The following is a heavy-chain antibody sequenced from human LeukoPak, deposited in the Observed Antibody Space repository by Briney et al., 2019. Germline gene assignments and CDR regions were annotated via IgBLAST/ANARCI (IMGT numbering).Heavy chain of an antibody. CDR3: ARLSAVVTSDAFDI. V-gene: IGHV4-59*08. CDR2: IYYSGST. Sequence: SETLSLTCTVSGVSISSYYWSWLRQPPGKGLEWIGYIYYSGSTNYNPSLKSRVTISVDTSKNQFSLKLSSVTAADTAVYYCARLSAVVTSDAFDIWGQGTMVTVSS. CDR1: GVSISSYY. J-gene: IGHJ3*02. D-gene: IGHD4-23*01.